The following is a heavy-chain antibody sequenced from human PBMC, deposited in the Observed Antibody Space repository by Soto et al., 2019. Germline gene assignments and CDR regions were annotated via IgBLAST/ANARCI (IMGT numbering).Heavy chain of an antibody. Sequence: GGSLRLSCAASGFTFSSYAMSWVRQAPGKGLEWVSVISGSGDSTYYADSVKGRFTISRDNSKNTLYLQMNSLRAEDTAVYYCAKTLNMAYYYYGMDVWGQGTTVTVSS. CDR1: GFTFSSYA. J-gene: IGHJ6*02. V-gene: IGHV3-23*01. D-gene: IGHD3-10*01. CDR3: AKTLNMAYYYYGMDV. CDR2: ISGSGDST.